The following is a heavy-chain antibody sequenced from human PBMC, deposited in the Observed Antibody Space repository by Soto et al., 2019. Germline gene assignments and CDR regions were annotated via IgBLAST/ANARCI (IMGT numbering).Heavy chain of an antibody. CDR1: GFTFDDYA. D-gene: IGHD3-10*01. J-gene: IGHJ5*02. V-gene: IGHV3-9*01. CDR2: ISWNSGSI. Sequence: EVQLVESGGGLVQPGRSLRLSCAASGFTFDDYAMHWVRQAPGKGLEWVSGISWNSGSIGYADSVKGRFTISRDNAKNSLYLQMNSLRAEDTALYYCAKGNVLLWFGEFSWGQGTLVTVSS. CDR3: AKGNVLLWFGEFS.